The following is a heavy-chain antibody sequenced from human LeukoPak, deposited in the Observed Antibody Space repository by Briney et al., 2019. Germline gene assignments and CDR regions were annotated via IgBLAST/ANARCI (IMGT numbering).Heavy chain of an antibody. CDR3: ARRRYYDSTGYFE. D-gene: IGHD3-22*01. CDR1: GDYISSSSYY. V-gene: IGHV4-39*01. CDR2: IYHSGRT. Sequence: SETLSLTCAVSGDYISSSSYYWGWIRQSPGTGLEWIGDIYHSGRTYYDPSLKSRVAISIDTSKNQFSLRLRSMTAADTAVFYCARRRYYDSTGYFEWGRGTLVTVSS. J-gene: IGHJ1*01.